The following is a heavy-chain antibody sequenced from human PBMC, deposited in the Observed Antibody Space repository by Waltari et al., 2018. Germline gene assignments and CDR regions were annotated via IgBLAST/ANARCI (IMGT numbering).Heavy chain of an antibody. V-gene: IGHV3-30*02. Sequence: QAQLVESGGGVVHPGGSLRLSCTASGFSFRSYGMHWVRQTPGKGLEVVAFIRYDGSDKYYADSVKGRFTISRDTSKNTLYLQMNSLRSEDTAVYYCASGGKIVVVPADYWGQGTLVTVSS. CDR3: ASGGKIVVVPADY. J-gene: IGHJ4*02. CDR1: GFSFRSYG. CDR2: IRYDGSDK. D-gene: IGHD2-2*01.